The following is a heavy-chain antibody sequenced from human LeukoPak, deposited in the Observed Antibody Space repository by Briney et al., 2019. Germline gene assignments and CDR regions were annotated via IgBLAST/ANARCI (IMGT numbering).Heavy chain of an antibody. Sequence: PGGSLRLSCAASGFTVSSNYMSWVRQAPGKGLEWVSYISSSGSTIYYADSVKGRFTISRDNAKNSLYLQMNSLRAEDTAVYYCARDILRGTMVRGVPSFFDYWGQGTLVTVSS. D-gene: IGHD3-10*01. CDR2: ISSSGSTI. V-gene: IGHV3-48*03. CDR1: GFTVSSNY. J-gene: IGHJ4*02. CDR3: ARDILRGTMVRGVPSFFDY.